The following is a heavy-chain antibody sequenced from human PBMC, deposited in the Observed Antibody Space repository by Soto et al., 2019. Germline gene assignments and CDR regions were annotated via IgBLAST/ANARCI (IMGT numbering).Heavy chain of an antibody. D-gene: IGHD5-12*01. J-gene: IGHJ6*03. Sequence: PSETLSLTCTVSGGSVGSYYWSWIRQPPGKGLEWIGYIYYSGSTNYNPSLKSRVTISVDTSKNQFSLKLSSVTAADTAVYYCARERGEYSGAYYYYYYMDVWGKGTTVTVSS. V-gene: IGHV4-59*02. CDR3: ARERGEYSGAYYYYYYMDV. CDR2: IYYSGST. CDR1: GGSVGSYY.